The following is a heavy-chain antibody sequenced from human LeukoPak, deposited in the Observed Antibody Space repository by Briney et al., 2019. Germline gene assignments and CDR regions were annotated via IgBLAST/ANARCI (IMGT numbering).Heavy chain of an antibody. V-gene: IGHV3-48*03. J-gene: IGHJ6*02. CDR2: VSISGSTI. D-gene: IGHD2-2*01. CDR3: ASGRYCSSTSCWYYYGMDV. Sequence: PGGSLRLSCAASGFTFSSNKLNWDRQVQGKGRGWVSYVSISGSTIYYADSVKGRFTISRDNAKNSLYLQMNSLRAEDTAVYYCASGRYCSSTSCWYYYGMDVWGQGTTVTVSS. CDR1: GFTFSSNK.